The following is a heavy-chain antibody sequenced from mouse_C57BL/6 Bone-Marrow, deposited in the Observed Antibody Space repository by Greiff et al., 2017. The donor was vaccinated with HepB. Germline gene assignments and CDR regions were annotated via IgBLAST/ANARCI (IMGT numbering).Heavy chain of an antibody. CDR3: TTEEGVGFAY. CDR1: GFNIKDDY. V-gene: IGHV14-4*01. Sequence: DVHLVESGAELVRPGASVKLSCTASGFNIKDDYMHWVKQRPEQGLEWIGWIDPENGDTEYASKFQGKATITADTSANTAYLQLSSLTSEDTAVYYCTTEEGVGFAYWGQGTLVTVSA. CDR2: IDPENGDT. J-gene: IGHJ3*01. D-gene: IGHD3-3*01.